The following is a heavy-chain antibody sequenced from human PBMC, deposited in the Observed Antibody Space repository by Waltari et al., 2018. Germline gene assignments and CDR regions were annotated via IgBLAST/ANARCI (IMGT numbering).Heavy chain of an antibody. J-gene: IGHJ3*02. CDR1: GAPISSGGYH. CDR3: ARRVPVANAFDM. Sequence: QVQLQESGPGLVKPSQTLSLTCTVSGAPISSGGYHWSWTRQHPGKGLGWIGYIYYSGSTWYNPSLKSRVTMSIDTSKNQFALKLSSVTAADTAVYYCARRVPVANAFDMWGQGTMVTVSS. D-gene: IGHD2-2*01. V-gene: IGHV4-31*03. CDR2: IYYSGST.